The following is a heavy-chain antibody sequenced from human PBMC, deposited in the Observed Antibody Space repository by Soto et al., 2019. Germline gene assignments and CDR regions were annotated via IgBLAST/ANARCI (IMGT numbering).Heavy chain of an antibody. Sequence: ASVKVSCXASGYTFTSYVISWVRQAPGQGLEWMGWISAYNGNTNYAQKLQGRVTMTTDTSTSTAYMELRSLRSDDTAVYYCARSRYCSSTSCYAGGWFDPWGQGTLVTVSS. D-gene: IGHD2-2*01. CDR2: ISAYNGNT. J-gene: IGHJ5*02. CDR3: ARSRYCSSTSCYAGGWFDP. CDR1: GYTFTSYV. V-gene: IGHV1-18*01.